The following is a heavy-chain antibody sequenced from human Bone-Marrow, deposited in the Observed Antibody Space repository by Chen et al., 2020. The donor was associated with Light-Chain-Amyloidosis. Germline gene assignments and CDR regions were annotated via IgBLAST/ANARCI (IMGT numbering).Heavy chain of an antibody. D-gene: IGHD2-21*01. CDR1: GFSFSNAW. J-gene: IGHJ4*02. Sequence: EVRLVESGGGVVKPGGSLRLSCEASGFSFSNAWVTWVRQAPGKGLEWLGRIKSESDGGTTAFAASVQGRFGISRDQTRNTVYLQMSSLKCDDTAIYYCASDGGLVVVEAAVWGQGTQVTVSS. CDR2: IKSESDGGTT. CDR3: ASDGGLVVVEAAV. V-gene: IGHV3-15*01.